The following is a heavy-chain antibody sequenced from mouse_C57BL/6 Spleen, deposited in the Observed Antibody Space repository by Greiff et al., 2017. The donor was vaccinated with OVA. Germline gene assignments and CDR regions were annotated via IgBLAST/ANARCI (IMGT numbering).Heavy chain of an antibody. Sequence: EVHLVESGEGLVKPGGSLKLSCAASGFTFSSYAMYWVRQPPEKRLEWVAYISSGGDYIYYADTVKGRSTISRDNARNTLYLQMSSLKSEDTAMYYCTRDGYYGSSPFYYYAMDYWGQGTSVTVSS. CDR1: GFTFSSYA. V-gene: IGHV5-9-1*02. D-gene: IGHD1-1*01. J-gene: IGHJ4*01. CDR2: ISSGGDYI. CDR3: TRDGYYGSSPFYYYAMDY.